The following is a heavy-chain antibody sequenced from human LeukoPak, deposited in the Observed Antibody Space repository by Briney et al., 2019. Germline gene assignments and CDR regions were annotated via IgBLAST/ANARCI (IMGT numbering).Heavy chain of an antibody. J-gene: IGHJ5*02. Sequence: SETLSLTYTVSGGSISSYSWSWIRQPPGKGLEWIGYIYYSANTNYNPSLKSRVTMSVDKSKNQFSLKLSSVTAADTAVYYCARRDIGGFDPWGQGTLVTVSS. CDR2: IYYSANT. V-gene: IGHV4-59*08. CDR3: ARRDIGGFDP. CDR1: GGSISSYS. D-gene: IGHD2-21*02.